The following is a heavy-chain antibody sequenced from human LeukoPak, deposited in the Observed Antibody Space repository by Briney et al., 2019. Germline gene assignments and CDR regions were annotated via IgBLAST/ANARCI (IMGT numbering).Heavy chain of an antibody. CDR3: ARHGGSYSTLFDY. CDR2: IYPGGSDT. D-gene: IGHD1-26*01. J-gene: IGHJ4*02. Sequence: TGESLQISCKGSGYSFTSYWIGWVRRLPGKGLGWMGIIYPGGSDTRYSPSFQGQVTISADKSISTAYLQWSSLKASDTAMYYCARHGGSYSTLFDYWGQGTLVTVSS. CDR1: GYSFTSYW. V-gene: IGHV5-51*01.